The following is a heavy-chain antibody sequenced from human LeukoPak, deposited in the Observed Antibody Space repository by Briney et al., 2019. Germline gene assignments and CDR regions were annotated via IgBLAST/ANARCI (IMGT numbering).Heavy chain of an antibody. V-gene: IGHV3-21*01. CDR2: ISSSRRYI. CDR3: ARFIAAPYYFDY. CDR1: GFTFSSYS. J-gene: IGHJ4*02. D-gene: IGHD5-12*01. Sequence: GGSLRLSCAASGFTFSSYSMNWVRQAPGKGLEWVSFISSSRRYIYYADSVKGRFTISRDNAKNSLYLQMNRLRADDTAVYYCARFIAAPYYFDYWGRGTLVTVSS.